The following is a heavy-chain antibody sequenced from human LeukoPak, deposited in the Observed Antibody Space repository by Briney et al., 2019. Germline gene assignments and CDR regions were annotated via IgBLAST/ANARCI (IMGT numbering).Heavy chain of an antibody. V-gene: IGHV3-7*01. CDR3: AREGDYDYVWGSYRRDYYFDY. Sequence: GGSLRLSCAASGFTFSDFAMIWARQPPGKGLEWVANIKQDGSEKYYVDSVKGRFTISRDNAKNSLYLQMNSLRAEDTAVYYCAREGDYDYVWGSYRRDYYFDYWGQGTLVTVSS. CDR2: IKQDGSEK. CDR1: GFTFSDFA. D-gene: IGHD3-16*02. J-gene: IGHJ4*02.